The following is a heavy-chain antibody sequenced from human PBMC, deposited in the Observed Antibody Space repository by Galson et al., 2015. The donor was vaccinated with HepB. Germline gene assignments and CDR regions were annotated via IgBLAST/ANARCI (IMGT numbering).Heavy chain of an antibody. Sequence: SVKVSCKASGYTFNDYGVTWVRQAPGQGLEWMGWVSAHNNNRNYAQKFLGRVTMTTDTSTSTAYIELRSLTSDDTAVYYCTREVSVPVAAGSDYYYYYLDVWGKGTTVTVSS. J-gene: IGHJ6*03. D-gene: IGHD6-19*01. CDR3: TREVSVPVAAGSDYYYYYLDV. CDR1: GYTFNDYG. CDR2: VSAHNNNR. V-gene: IGHV1-18*01.